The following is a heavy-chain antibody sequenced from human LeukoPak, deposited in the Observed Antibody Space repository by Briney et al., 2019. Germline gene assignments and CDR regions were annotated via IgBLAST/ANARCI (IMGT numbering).Heavy chain of an antibody. D-gene: IGHD1-26*01. CDR2: ISGSGGST. V-gene: IGHV3-23*01. CDR3: AKDKVYYDAFDI. Sequence: GGSLRLSCAASGFTFSSYAMSWVRQAPGKGLEWVSAISGSGGSTYYADSVKGRFTISRDNSKNTLYLQMNSLRAEDTAAYYCAKDKVYYDAFDIWGQGTMVTVSS. CDR1: GFTFSSYA. J-gene: IGHJ3*02.